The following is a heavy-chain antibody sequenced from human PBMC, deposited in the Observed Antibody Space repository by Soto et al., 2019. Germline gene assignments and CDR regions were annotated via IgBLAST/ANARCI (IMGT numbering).Heavy chain of an antibody. J-gene: IGHJ4*02. Sequence: SETLSLTCSVSGGSTSDKSYFWGWVRQSPGKGLEWIGSMYYSGSSYYNPSLKSRVAISVDTSRNQFSLKLRSVTAADTAVYFCATKTLLRLKPDFDIWGQGTLVTVSS. CDR1: GGSTSDKSYF. D-gene: IGHD2-15*01. CDR2: MYYSGSS. V-gene: IGHV4-39*01. CDR3: ATKTLLRLKPDFDI.